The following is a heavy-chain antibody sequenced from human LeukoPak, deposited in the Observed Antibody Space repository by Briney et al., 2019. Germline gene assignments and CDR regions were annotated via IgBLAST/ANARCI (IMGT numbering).Heavy chain of an antibody. CDR2: IYPGDSDT. D-gene: IGHD3-22*01. CDR1: GYSFTSYW. CDR3: ARRKNYYDSSGFYRYYFDY. J-gene: IGHJ4*02. Sequence: GESLKISCKGFGYSFTSYWIGWVRQMPGKGLEWMGIIYPGDSDTRYSPSFQGQVTISADKSIPTAYLQWSSLKASDTAMDYCARRKNYYDSSGFYRYYFDYWGQGTLVTVSS. V-gene: IGHV5-51*01.